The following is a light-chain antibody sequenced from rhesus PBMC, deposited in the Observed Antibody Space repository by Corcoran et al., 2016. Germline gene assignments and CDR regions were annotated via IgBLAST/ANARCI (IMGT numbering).Light chain of an antibody. CDR1: QGVSSY. J-gene: IGKJ4*01. CDR3: QQYNSDPPT. V-gene: IGKV1-37*01. CDR2: HAS. Sequence: DIQMTQSPFSLSASVGDRVTITCRASQGVSSYLAWYQQKPGKAPKSLIYHASNLENGVPSRFGGSGSRTEFPLTISSLQPEDFATYYCQQYNSDPPTFGGGTTVGIK.